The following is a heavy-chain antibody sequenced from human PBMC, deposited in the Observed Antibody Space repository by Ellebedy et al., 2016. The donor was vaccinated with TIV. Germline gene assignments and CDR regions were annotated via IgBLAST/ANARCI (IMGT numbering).Heavy chain of an antibody. Sequence: MPSETLSLTCAVSGGSITDTEWWSWVRQSPGMGLEWIGEVHHRGTTNYNPSLKGRVTISIDKSKNQFSLDLASVTAADTAVYYCTRTTQHFAPSNYWGLGTLVTVSS. CDR3: TRTTQHFAPSNY. CDR1: GGSITDTEW. V-gene: IGHV4-4*02. D-gene: IGHD6-13*01. CDR2: VHHRGTT. J-gene: IGHJ4*02.